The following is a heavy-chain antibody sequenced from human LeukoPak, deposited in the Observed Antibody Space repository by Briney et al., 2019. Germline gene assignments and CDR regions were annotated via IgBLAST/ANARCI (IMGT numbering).Heavy chain of an antibody. J-gene: IGHJ6*02. CDR2: INSGDLDS. D-gene: IGHD2-15*01. CDR3: AKGDRGGTFFTNGMDV. CDR1: GFTFSSYA. Sequence: HPGRSLRLSCAASGFTFSSYAMHWVRQAPGKGLEWVSSINSGDLDSRYAASVKGRFAISRDISKNTVFLQMNSLRAEDTAVYYCAKGDRGGTFFTNGMDVWGQGTTVTVSS. V-gene: IGHV3-23*01.